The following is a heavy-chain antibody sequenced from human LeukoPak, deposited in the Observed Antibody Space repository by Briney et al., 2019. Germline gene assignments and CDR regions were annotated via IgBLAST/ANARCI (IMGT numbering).Heavy chain of an antibody. Sequence: PGGSLRLSCAASGFTFDDYAMHWVWQARGKGLEWVSGISWNSGSIGYADSVKGRFTISRDNAKNSLYLQMNSLRAEDTALYYCAKDHHFDWFYNWFDPWGQGTLVTVSS. D-gene: IGHD3-9*01. J-gene: IGHJ5*02. CDR2: ISWNSGSI. V-gene: IGHV3-9*01. CDR1: GFTFDDYA. CDR3: AKDHHFDWFYNWFDP.